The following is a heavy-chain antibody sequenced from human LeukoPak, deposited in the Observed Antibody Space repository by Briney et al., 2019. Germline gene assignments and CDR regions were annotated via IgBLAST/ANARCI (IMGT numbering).Heavy chain of an antibody. CDR3: ARAGYSSGWYNYY. Sequence: ASVKISCKASGYTFTSYDINCVRQATGQGLEWMGWMNPNSGNTGYAQKFQGRVTITRNTSISTAYMELSSLRSEDTAVYYCARAGYSSGWYNYYWAQGTLVTVPS. J-gene: IGHJ4*02. V-gene: IGHV1-8*03. CDR2: MNPNSGNT. CDR1: GYTFTSYD. D-gene: IGHD6-19*01.